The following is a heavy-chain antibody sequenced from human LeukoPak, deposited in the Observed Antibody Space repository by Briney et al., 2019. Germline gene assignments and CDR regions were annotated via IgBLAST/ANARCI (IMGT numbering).Heavy chain of an antibody. D-gene: IGHD5-18*01. CDR2: IYYSGST. CDR1: GGSISSYY. V-gene: IGHV4-59*01. J-gene: IGHJ6*02. CDR3: ARADSYGLYGMDV. Sequence: TSETLSLTCTVSGGSISSYYWSWIRQPPGKGLEWIGYIYYSGSTNYNPSLKSRVTISVDTSKNQFSLKLSSVTAADTAAYYCARADSYGLYGMDVWGQGTTVTVSS.